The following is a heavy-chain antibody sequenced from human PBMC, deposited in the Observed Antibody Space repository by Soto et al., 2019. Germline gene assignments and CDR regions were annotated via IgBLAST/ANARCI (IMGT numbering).Heavy chain of an antibody. V-gene: IGHV4-39*01. CDR2: IYYSVIT. Sequence: SETLSLTGTVSGGSISSSSYCWCLIRQPPGEGVDWIVSIYYSVITYYNPSLKSRVTISLDTSKNQFSLKLSSLTAADTAVYYCARLRYYYDSSGYPSGFDPWGQGTLVTVSS. J-gene: IGHJ5*02. CDR1: GGSISSSSYC. CDR3: ARLRYYYDSSGYPSGFDP. D-gene: IGHD3-22*01.